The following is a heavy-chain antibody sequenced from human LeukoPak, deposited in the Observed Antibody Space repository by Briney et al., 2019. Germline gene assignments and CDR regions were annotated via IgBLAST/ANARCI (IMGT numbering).Heavy chain of an antibody. Sequence: GASVKVSCKASGFTFTSSAMQWVRQARGQRLEWIGWIVVGSGNTNYAQKFQERVTITRDMSTSTAYMELRSLRSDDTAVYYCARDGILWFGGLPYYFDYWGQGTLVTVSS. CDR3: ARDGILWFGGLPYYFDY. D-gene: IGHD3-10*01. CDR2: IVVGSGNT. CDR1: GFTFTSSA. J-gene: IGHJ4*02. V-gene: IGHV1-58*02.